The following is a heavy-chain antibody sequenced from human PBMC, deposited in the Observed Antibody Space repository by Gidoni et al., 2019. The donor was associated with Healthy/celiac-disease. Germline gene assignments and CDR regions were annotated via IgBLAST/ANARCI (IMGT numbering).Heavy chain of an antibody. Sequence: EVQLVQSGAEVQKPGESLRISCKGSAYSFTSYWISWVRQMPGKGLESMGRIDPSDSYTNYSPSFQGHVTISADKSSSTAYLQWSSLKASDTAMYYCGRELGRVGVQFDYWGQGTLVTVSS. J-gene: IGHJ4*02. CDR1: AYSFTSYW. CDR3: GRELGRVGVQFDY. V-gene: IGHV5-10-1*01. CDR2: IDPSDSYT. D-gene: IGHD1-26*01.